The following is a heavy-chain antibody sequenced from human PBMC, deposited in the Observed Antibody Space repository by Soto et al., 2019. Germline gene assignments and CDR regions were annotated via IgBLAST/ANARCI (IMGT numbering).Heavy chain of an antibody. V-gene: IGHV4-59*01. J-gene: IGHJ4*02. CDR3: ARGGITMVRGVLDY. CDR1: GGSISSYY. CDR2: IYYSGST. Sequence: SETLSLTCTVSGGSISSYYWSWIRQPPGKGLEWIGYIYYSGSTNYNPSLKSRVTISVDTSKNQFSVKLSSVTAADTAVYYCARGGITMVRGVLDYWGQGTLVTVS. D-gene: IGHD3-10*01.